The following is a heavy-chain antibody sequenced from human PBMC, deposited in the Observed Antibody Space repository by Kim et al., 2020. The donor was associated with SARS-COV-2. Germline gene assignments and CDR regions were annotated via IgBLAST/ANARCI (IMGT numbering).Heavy chain of an antibody. CDR3: ARDPSHTSGYADY. V-gene: IGHV1-18*01. Sequence: QKVQGRVTMTTNTSTSTAYMELRSMRSDDTAVYYCARDPSHTSGYADYWGQGTLVTVSS. D-gene: IGHD5-12*01. J-gene: IGHJ4*02.